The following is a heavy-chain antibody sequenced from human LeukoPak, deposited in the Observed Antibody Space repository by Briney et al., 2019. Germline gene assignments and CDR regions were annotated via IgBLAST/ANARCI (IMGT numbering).Heavy chain of an antibody. CDR3: AVSRPLPQWLESDY. J-gene: IGHJ4*02. V-gene: IGHV1-24*01. D-gene: IGHD6-19*01. CDR2: FDPEDGET. CDR1: GYTLTELS. Sequence: ASVKVSCKVSGYTLTELSMHWVRQAPGKGLEWMGGFDPEDGETIYAQKFQGRVTMTEDTSTDTAYMELSSLRSEDTAVYYCAVSRPLPQWLESDYWGQGTLVTVSS.